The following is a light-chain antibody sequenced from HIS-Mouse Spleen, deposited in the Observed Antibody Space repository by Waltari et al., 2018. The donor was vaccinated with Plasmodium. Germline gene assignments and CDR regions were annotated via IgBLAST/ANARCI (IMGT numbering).Light chain of an antibody. Sequence: EIVMTQTPATLSLPPGERATLSCRASQCVSSNLAGYQQKPGQAPRLLIYGAATRATGIPARFSGSGSVTEFTLTISSMQSEDYAVYYGQQYNNWPYTFGQGTKLEIK. CDR1: QCVSSN. CDR2: GAA. V-gene: IGKV3-15*01. CDR3: QQYNNWPYT. J-gene: IGKJ2*01.